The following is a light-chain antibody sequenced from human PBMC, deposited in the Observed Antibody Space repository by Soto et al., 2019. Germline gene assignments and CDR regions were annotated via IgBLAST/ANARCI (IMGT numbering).Light chain of an antibody. Sequence: EIVLTQSPGTLSLSPGERATLSCRASQSVSNNYLAWYQQKPGQAPRLLIFGASSRATGIPDRFSGSGSGTDFTLTISRAEPEDFAVYCCQQYGTSHWTFGQGTKVEIK. V-gene: IGKV3-20*01. CDR3: QQYGTSHWT. J-gene: IGKJ1*01. CDR2: GAS. CDR1: QSVSNNY.